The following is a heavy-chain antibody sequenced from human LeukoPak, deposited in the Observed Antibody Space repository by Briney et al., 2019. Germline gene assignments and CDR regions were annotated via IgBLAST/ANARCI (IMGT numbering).Heavy chain of an antibody. CDR3: ATVRGCGGDCYYIDY. Sequence: GRSLRLSCAASGFTFRSCGMHWVRQAPGKGLEWVAIIWYDGSNKYYADSVKGRITISRDNSKNTLYLQMNSLRAEDTAVYYCATVRGCGGDCYYIDYWGQGTLVTVSS. CDR1: GFTFRSCG. CDR2: IWYDGSNK. V-gene: IGHV3-33*01. D-gene: IGHD2-21*02. J-gene: IGHJ4*02.